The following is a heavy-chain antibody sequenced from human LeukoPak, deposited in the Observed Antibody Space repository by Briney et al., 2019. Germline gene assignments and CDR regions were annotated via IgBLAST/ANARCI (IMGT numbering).Heavy chain of an antibody. CDR2: IIPIFHTA. Sequence: SVKLSCKCPGVNFSSYAISWVRQDPGQDLEWIGRIIPIFHTANYAQKFQGRVTITADKSTSTAYMELSSLRSEDTAVYYCARGPRYIVVVPAAIQDYYYGMDVWGKGTTVTVSS. CDR1: GVNFSSYA. V-gene: IGHV1-69*06. J-gene: IGHJ6*04. D-gene: IGHD2-2*02. CDR3: ARGPRYIVVVPAAIQDYYYGMDV.